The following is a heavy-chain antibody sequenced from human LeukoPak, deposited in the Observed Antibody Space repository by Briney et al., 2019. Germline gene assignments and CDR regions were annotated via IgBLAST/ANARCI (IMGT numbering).Heavy chain of an antibody. D-gene: IGHD4-11*01. J-gene: IGHJ6*02. CDR3: AIGYSNLFGYYYGMDV. CDR1: GGSISSSSYY. Sequence: PSETLSLTCTVSGGSISSSSYYWGWIRQPPGKGLEWIGSIYYSGSTYYNPSLKSRVTISVDTSKNQFSLKLSSVTAADTAVYYCAIGYSNLFGYYYGMDVWGQGTTVTVSS. V-gene: IGHV4-39*01. CDR2: IYYSGST.